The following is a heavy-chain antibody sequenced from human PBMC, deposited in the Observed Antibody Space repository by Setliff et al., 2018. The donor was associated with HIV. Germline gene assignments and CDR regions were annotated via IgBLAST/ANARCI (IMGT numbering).Heavy chain of an antibody. J-gene: IGHJ6*03. V-gene: IGHV1-2*02. Sequence: GASVKVSSKAAGYTFSDYNIHWMRQAPGQAFEWMGWMHPNTGATSYAQKFQGRVSMTRDMSISTAYMELARLRSDDSAVYYCARIYPTAYHYHMDVWGKGTTVTVS. CDR3: ARIYPTAYHYHMDV. CDR1: GYTFSDYN. CDR2: MHPNTGAT.